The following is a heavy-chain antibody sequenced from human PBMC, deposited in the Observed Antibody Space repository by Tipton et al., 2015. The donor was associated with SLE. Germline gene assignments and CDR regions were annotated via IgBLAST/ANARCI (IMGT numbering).Heavy chain of an antibody. J-gene: IGHJ4*02. CDR3: ARGRESYYDY. V-gene: IGHV4-4*07. CDR1: GGSISVYY. Sequence: TLSLTCTVSGGSISVYYWSRVRQPAVKGLEWIGRIYTSASTIYNHSLKSRLTLSSDTSKNQFSLRVRSVTAADTAVYYCARGRESYYDYWGQGTLVTVSS. CDR2: IYTSAST.